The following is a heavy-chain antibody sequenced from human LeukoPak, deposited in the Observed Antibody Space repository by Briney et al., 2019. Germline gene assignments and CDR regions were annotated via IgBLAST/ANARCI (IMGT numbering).Heavy chain of an antibody. V-gene: IGHV1-2*02. CDR1: GYTFTGYY. Sequence: ASVKVSCKASGYTFTGYYMHWVRQAPGQGLEWMGWINPNSGGTNYAQKFQGRVTMTRDTSISTAYMELSRLRSDDTAVYYCARVLFARNEIDYRGQGTLVTVSS. CDR3: ARVLFARNEIDY. CDR2: INPNSGGT. D-gene: IGHD2-8*01. J-gene: IGHJ4*02.